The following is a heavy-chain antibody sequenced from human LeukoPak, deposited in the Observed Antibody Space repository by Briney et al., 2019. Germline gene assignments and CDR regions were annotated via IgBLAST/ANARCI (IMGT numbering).Heavy chain of an antibody. CDR3: ARGGYCSSTSCYSDYWFDP. Sequence: ASVKVSCKASGYTFTSYGISWVRQAPGQGLEWKRWISAYNGNTNYAQKLQGRVTMTTDTSTSTAYMELRSLRSDDTAVYYCARGGYCSSTSCYSDYWFDPWGQGTLVTVSS. CDR1: GYTFTSYG. V-gene: IGHV1-18*01. CDR2: ISAYNGNT. J-gene: IGHJ5*02. D-gene: IGHD2-2*02.